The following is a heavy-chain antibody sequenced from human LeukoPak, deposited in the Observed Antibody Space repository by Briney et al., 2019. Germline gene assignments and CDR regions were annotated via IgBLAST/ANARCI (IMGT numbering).Heavy chain of an antibody. CDR1: GHTFVSYG. J-gene: IGHJ3*01. CDR2: ISGYNGKI. V-gene: IGHV1-18*01. D-gene: IGHD2-2*01. CDR3: ARRFCSSVSYYDDDAFDV. Sequence: ASVKVSCKASGHTFVSYGSSWVRQAPGQGLEWMGWISGYNGKINYAQKFQGRVTMTTDTSTSTAYLELRSLTSEDTAVYYCARRFCSSVSYYDDDAFDVWGQGTLVTATS.